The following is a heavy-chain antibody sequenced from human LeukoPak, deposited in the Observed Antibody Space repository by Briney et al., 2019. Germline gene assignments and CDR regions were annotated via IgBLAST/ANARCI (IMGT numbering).Heavy chain of an antibody. J-gene: IGHJ4*02. CDR3: ARRGGSYYQDC. D-gene: IGHD1-26*01. V-gene: IGHV5-51*01. CDR1: GYSFTSYW. CDR2: IYPADSHP. Sequence: GESLKISCQGSGYSFTSYWIGWVRQMPGEGLEWMGIIYPADSHPRYSPSFQGQVTISADKSISTAYLQWSSLKASDTAMYYCARRGGSYYQDCWGQGTLVTVSS.